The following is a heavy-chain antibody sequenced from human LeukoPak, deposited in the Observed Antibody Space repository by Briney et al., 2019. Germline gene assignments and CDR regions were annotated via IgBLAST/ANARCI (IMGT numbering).Heavy chain of an antibody. CDR3: AELGITMIGGV. CDR2: ISSSSSSI. J-gene: IGHJ6*04. V-gene: IGHV3-48*03. Sequence: GGSLRLSCAASGFTFSNYEMNWVRQAPGKGLEVVSYISSSSSSIYYAASVKGRFTISRDNAKNSLYLQMNSLRAEDTAVYYCAELGITMIGGVWGKGTTVTISS. D-gene: IGHD3-10*02. CDR1: GFTFSNYE.